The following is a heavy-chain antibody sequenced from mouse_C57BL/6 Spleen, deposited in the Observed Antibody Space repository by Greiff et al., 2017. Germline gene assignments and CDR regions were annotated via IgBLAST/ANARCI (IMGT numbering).Heavy chain of an antibody. J-gene: IGHJ1*03. D-gene: IGHD1-1*01. CDR1: GYTFTDYY. CDR3: ARSYYGSSYYWYFDV. V-gene: IGHV1-19*01. CDR2: INPYNGGT. Sequence: EVQLQQSGPVLVKPGASVKMSCKASGYTFTDYYMNWVKQSHGKSLEWIGVINPYNGGTSYNQKFKGKATLTVDKSSSTAYMELNSLTSEDSAVYYCARSYYGSSYYWYFDVWGTGTTVTVSS.